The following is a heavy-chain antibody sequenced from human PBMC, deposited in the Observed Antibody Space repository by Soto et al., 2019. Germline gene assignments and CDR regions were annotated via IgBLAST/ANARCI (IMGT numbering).Heavy chain of an antibody. V-gene: IGHV3-66*01. J-gene: IGHJ3*02. Sequence: EVQLVESGGDLVQPGGSLRLSCAASGITVSKNYLSWVRQAPGKGLDWVSVIYRNGKTYYADSVKGRFIISRDNSKNTLYLQMNSLRAEDTAVYYCAAGALPEEFDAFDIWGQGTMVTVSS. CDR2: IYRNGKT. CDR1: GITVSKNY. CDR3: AAGALPEEFDAFDI. D-gene: IGHD3-10*01.